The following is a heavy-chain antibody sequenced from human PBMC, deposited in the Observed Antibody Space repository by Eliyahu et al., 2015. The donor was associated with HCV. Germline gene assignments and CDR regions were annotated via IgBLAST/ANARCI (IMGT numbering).Heavy chain of an antibody. V-gene: IGHV4-34*01. CDR2: INHTGST. CDR3: ARASVVLWFGRDDAFDI. CDR1: GGSFRGYY. D-gene: IGHD3-10*01. J-gene: IGHJ3*02. Sequence: QDHLQQWGAGLLRPSETLSLTCAVYGGSFRGYYWRWIRQSPGKGLEWIGEINHTGSTKYNPSLKSRVSLSADSSKSQFSLTLTSVTSADTAMYYCARASVVLWFGRDDAFDIWGQGTMVTVSS.